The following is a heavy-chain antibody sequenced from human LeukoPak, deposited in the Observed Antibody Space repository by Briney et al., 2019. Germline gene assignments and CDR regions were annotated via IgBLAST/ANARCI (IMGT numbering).Heavy chain of an antibody. D-gene: IGHD3-22*01. J-gene: IGHJ4*02. CDR1: GFTFSSYW. Sequence: PGGSLRLSCAASGFTFSSYWMSWVRQAPEKGLEWVANIKQDGSEKYYVDSVKGRFTISRDNAKNSLYLQMNSLRAEDTAVYYCARDLYYDSSGNFDYWGQGTLVTVSS. CDR3: ARDLYYDSSGNFDY. V-gene: IGHV3-7*04. CDR2: IKQDGSEK.